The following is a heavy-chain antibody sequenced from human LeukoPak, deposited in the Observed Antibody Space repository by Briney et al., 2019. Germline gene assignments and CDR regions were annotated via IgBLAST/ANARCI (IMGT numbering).Heavy chain of an antibody. V-gene: IGHV4-39*02. CDR1: GGSISSSSYY. Sequence: SETLSLTCTVSGGSISSSSYYWGWIRQPPGKGLEWIGSIYYSGSTYYNPSLKSRVTISVDTSKNQFSLKLSSVTAADTAVYYCARERSSGWQGVFDFWGQGTMVTVSS. CDR2: IYYSGST. J-gene: IGHJ3*01. D-gene: IGHD6-19*01. CDR3: ARERSSGWQGVFDF.